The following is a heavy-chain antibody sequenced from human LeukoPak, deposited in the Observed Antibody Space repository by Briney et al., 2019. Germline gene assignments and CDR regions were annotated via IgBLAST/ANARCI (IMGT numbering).Heavy chain of an antibody. V-gene: IGHV3-15*01. J-gene: IGHJ4*02. Sequence: GGSLRLSCDASGFTFSNAWMSWVRQAPGKGLEWVGRIKSKTDGGATDYAAPMKGRFTISRDDSKNTLYLQMNSLKTEDTAVYYCTTVFQPLGYCSSTSCYPNYWGQGTLVTVSS. D-gene: IGHD2-2*01. CDR1: GFTFSNAW. CDR3: TTVFQPLGYCSSTSCYPNY. CDR2: IKSKTDGGAT.